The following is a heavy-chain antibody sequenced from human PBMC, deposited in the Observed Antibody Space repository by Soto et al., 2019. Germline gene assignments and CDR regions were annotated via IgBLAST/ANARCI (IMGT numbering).Heavy chain of an antibody. D-gene: IGHD3-10*01. J-gene: IGHJ6*03. Sequence: ASVKVSCKASGYTFTSYDINWVRQATGQGLEWMGWMNPNSGNTGYAQKFQGRVTMTRNTSISTAYMELSSLRSEDTAVYYCARGGGGGTMVRGARDYYYYMDVWGKGTTVTAP. V-gene: IGHV1-8*01. CDR2: MNPNSGNT. CDR3: ARGGGGGTMVRGARDYYYYMDV. CDR1: GYTFTSYD.